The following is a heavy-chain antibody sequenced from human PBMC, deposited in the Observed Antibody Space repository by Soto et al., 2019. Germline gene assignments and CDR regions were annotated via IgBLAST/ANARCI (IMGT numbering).Heavy chain of an antibody. D-gene: IGHD3-10*02. CDR3: VRSGDNYNVLDY. CDR1: GFSISDHY. J-gene: IGHJ4*02. CDR2: SSNSGTFT. V-gene: IGHV3-11*05. Sequence: QVQLVGSGGGLAKPGGSLRLSCAASGFSISDHYMSWIRQAPGKGLEWVSYSSNSGTFTKYADSVKGRFSISRDNAKNSLYLEINSLRGEDTAIYYCVRSGDNYNVLDYWGQGTPVTVSS.